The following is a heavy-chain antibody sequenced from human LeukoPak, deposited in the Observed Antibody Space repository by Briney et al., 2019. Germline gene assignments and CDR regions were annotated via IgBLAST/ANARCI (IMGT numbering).Heavy chain of an antibody. CDR2: IYYDGSNK. Sequence: GGSLRLSCAASGFTFSSYGMHWVRQAPGKGLEWVTLIYYDGSNKYYADFVKGRFTISRDNSKNTLYLQMNSLRAEDTAVYYCARMYSSGWYDYWGQGTLVTVSS. D-gene: IGHD6-19*01. CDR3: ARMYSSGWYDY. J-gene: IGHJ4*02. V-gene: IGHV3-33*01. CDR1: GFTFSSYG.